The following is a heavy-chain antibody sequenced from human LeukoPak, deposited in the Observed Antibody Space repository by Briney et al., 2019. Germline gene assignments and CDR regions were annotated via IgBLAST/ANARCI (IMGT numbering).Heavy chain of an antibody. CDR2: IIPIFGTA. CDR3: ARVGQLVADAFDI. D-gene: IGHD6-6*01. CDR1: GGTFSSYA. Sequence: SVKVSCKASGGTFSSYAISWVRQAPGQGLGWMGRIIPIFGTANYAQKFQGRVTITTDESTSTAYMELSSLRSEDTAVYYCARVGQLVADAFDIWGQGTMVTVSS. J-gene: IGHJ3*02. V-gene: IGHV1-69*05.